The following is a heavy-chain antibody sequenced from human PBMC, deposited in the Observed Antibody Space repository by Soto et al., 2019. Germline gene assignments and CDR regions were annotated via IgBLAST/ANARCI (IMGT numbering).Heavy chain of an antibody. V-gene: IGHV3-23*01. Sequence: GGSLRLSCAASGFTFRTYGMTWLRQAPGKGLEWVSGISGSGGERYYGDSGEGRFSISRDNSENTLFLQMHSLRAEDTAIYYCARDTLNDSGSFDYWGQGTLVTVSS. CDR1: GFTFRTYG. D-gene: IGHD6-19*01. CDR2: ISGSGGER. J-gene: IGHJ4*02. CDR3: ARDTLNDSGSFDY.